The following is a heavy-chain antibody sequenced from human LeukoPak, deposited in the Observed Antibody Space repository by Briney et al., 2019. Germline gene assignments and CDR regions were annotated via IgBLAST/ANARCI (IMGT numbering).Heavy chain of an antibody. D-gene: IGHD3-10*01. Sequence: ASVKVSCKASGYTFTSYYMHWVRPAPGQGLEWMGIINPSGGSTSYAQKFQGRVTMTRDTSTSTVYMELSSLRSEDTAVYYCARDRPITMVRGASYYFDYWGQGTLVTVSS. J-gene: IGHJ4*02. CDR1: GYTFTSYY. CDR3: ARDRPITMVRGASYYFDY. V-gene: IGHV1-46*01. CDR2: INPSGGST.